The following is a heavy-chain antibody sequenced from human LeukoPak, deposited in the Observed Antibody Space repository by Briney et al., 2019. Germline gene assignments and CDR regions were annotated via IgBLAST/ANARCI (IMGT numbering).Heavy chain of an antibody. V-gene: IGHV3-11*01. CDR3: AREMRAAVTDY. CDR1: GFTFSDYY. CDR2: ISSSGSTI. J-gene: IGHJ4*02. Sequence: GGSLRLSCAASGFTFSDYYMSWIRQAPGKGLEWVSYISSSGSTIYYADSVKGRFTISRDNAKNSLYLQMNGLRAEDTAVYYCAREMRAAVTDYWGQGTLVTVSS. D-gene: IGHD4-17*01.